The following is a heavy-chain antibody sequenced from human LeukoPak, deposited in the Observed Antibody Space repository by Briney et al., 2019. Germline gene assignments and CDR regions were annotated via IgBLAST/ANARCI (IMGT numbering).Heavy chain of an antibody. CDR1: RGTFSSYA. V-gene: IGHV1-69*13. CDR2: IIPIFGTT. Sequence: GASVKVSCKASRGTFSSYAISWVRQAPGQGLEWMGGIIPIFGTTNYAQKFQGRVTIIADESTSTVYMELSSLRSEDTAVYYCASPPYYDSSGYWSGFDYWGQGTLVTVSS. D-gene: IGHD3-22*01. CDR3: ASPPYYDSSGYWSGFDY. J-gene: IGHJ4*02.